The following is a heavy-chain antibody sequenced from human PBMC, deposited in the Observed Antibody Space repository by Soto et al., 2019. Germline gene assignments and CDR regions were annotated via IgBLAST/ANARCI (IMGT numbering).Heavy chain of an antibody. CDR3: AKAPHSASGYYYMDV. J-gene: IGHJ6*03. D-gene: IGHD3-10*01. V-gene: IGHV3-13*01. CDR2: LSYAGDT. CDR1: GFTLSTYD. Sequence: VQLVESGGGLVQPGGSLRLSCAASGFTLSTYDMHWVRQATGKGLVWVAALSYAGDTYYPGSVKGRFTVSRESAKNSLYLQMNSLTAGDTAVYYCAKAPHSASGYYYMDVWGKGTTVSVSS.